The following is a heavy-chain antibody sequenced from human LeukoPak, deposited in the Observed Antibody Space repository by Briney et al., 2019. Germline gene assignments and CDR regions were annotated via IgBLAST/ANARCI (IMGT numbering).Heavy chain of an antibody. Sequence: RPGGSLRLSCAASGITFNSYMLTWVRQAPGKGLEWVANIKQDGSEKYYVDSVEGRFSISRDNAKNSLYLQMNSLRVEDTAVYYCAVLRGNNYWGQGTLVTVSS. J-gene: IGHJ4*02. CDR1: GITFNSYM. V-gene: IGHV3-7*01. CDR2: IKQDGSEK. D-gene: IGHD3-10*01. CDR3: AVLRGNNY.